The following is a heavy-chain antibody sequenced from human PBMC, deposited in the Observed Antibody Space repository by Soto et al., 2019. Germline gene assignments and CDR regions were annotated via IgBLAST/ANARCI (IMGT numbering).Heavy chain of an antibody. CDR1: GFTFSSYA. Sequence: GGSLRLSCAASGFTFSSYAMHWVRQAPGKGLEWVAVISYDGSNKYYADSVKGRFTISRDNSKNTLYLQMNSLRAEDTSVYYCASAQDSSGSFYYWGQGTLVIVSA. D-gene: IGHD6-19*01. CDR2: ISYDGSNK. V-gene: IGHV3-30-3*01. J-gene: IGHJ4*02. CDR3: ASAQDSSGSFYY.